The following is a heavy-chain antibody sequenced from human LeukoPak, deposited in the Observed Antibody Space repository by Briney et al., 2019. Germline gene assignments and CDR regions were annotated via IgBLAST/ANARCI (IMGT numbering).Heavy chain of an antibody. J-gene: IGHJ4*02. CDR3: AKSRSLYSRFDY. D-gene: IGHD2-15*01. Sequence: PSETLSLTCAVYGGSFSGYYWSWIRQPPGKGLEWIGEINHSGSTNYNPSLKSRVTISVDTSKNQFSLKLSSVTAADTAVYYCAKSRSLYSRFDYWGQGTLVTVSS. CDR1: GGSFSGYY. CDR2: INHSGST. V-gene: IGHV4-34*01.